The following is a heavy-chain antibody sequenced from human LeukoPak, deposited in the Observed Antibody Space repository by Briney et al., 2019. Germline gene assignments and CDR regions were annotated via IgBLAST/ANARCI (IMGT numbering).Heavy chain of an antibody. CDR2: IRPSGDNT. CDR1: GFTFSSYD. D-gene: IGHD3-3*01. J-gene: IGHJ3*02. Sequence: PGGSLRLSCAASGFTFSSYDMTWVRQAPGRGLECVSSIRPSGDNTYYGDSVKGRFTISRDNAKNSLYLQMNSLRAEDTAVYYCARSVDFWSTNDAFDIWGQGTMVTVSS. V-gene: IGHV3-21*04. CDR3: ARSVDFWSTNDAFDI.